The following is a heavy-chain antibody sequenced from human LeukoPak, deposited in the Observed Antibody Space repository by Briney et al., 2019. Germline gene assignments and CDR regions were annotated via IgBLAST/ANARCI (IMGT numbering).Heavy chain of an antibody. CDR3: ARGRYCSADICSGGDAFDI. J-gene: IGHJ3*02. CDR1: GGSINNYY. V-gene: IGHV4-4*07. Sequence: SETLSLTCTVSGGSINNYYWSWIRQPAGKGLEWIGRIYTRGSTNYNPSLKSRVTMSVDTSKNQFSLKLSSVTAADTAVYYCARGRYCSADICSGGDAFDIWGQGTMVCVSS. CDR2: IYTRGST. D-gene: IGHD2-15*01.